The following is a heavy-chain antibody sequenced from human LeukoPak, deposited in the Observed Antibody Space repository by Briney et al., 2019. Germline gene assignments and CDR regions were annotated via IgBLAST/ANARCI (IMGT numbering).Heavy chain of an antibody. J-gene: IGHJ4*02. D-gene: IGHD3-22*01. CDR1: GYTFTGYY. CDR2: INPNSGGT. Sequence: GASVKVSCKASGYTFTGYYMHWVRQAPGQGLEWMGWINPNSGGTNYAQKFQGRVTMTRDTSISTAYMELSRLRSDDTAVYYCATVADSSGYYSYYFDYWGQGTLVTVSS. V-gene: IGHV1-2*02. CDR3: ATVADSSGYYSYYFDY.